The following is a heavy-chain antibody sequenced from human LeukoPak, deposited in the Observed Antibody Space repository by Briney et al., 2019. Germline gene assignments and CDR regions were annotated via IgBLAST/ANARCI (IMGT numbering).Heavy chain of an antibody. Sequence: GASVKVSCKASGYTFTSYDINWVRQATGQGLEWMGWMNPNSGNTGYAQKFQGRVTMTRNTSISTAYMELSSLRSEDTAVYYCARGGLRYFDWSAMNWFDPWGQGTLVTVSS. D-gene: IGHD3-9*01. CDR3: ARGGLRYFDWSAMNWFDP. V-gene: IGHV1-8*01. J-gene: IGHJ5*02. CDR2: MNPNSGNT. CDR1: GYTFTSYD.